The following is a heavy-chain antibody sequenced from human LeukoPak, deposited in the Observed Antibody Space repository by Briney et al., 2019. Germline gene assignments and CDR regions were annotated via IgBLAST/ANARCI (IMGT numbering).Heavy chain of an antibody. V-gene: IGHV4-59*08. J-gene: IGHJ3*02. Sequence: SETLSLTRTVSGDSISRYHWTWIRQPPGKGLEWIGYIANSGSTNYNPSLKSRVTISVDSSKNQLSLKLSSVTAADTALYYCAKLTMTDAFDIWGQGTMVTVSS. CDR3: AKLTMTDAFDI. CDR2: IANSGST. CDR1: GDSISRYH. D-gene: IGHD3-22*01.